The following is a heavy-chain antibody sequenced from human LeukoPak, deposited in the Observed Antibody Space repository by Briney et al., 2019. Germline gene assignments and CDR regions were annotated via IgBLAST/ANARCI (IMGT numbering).Heavy chain of an antibody. CDR3: AKSGNSGLRFAFFY. CDR2: ISGSGGST. V-gene: IGHV3-23*01. CDR1: GLTFSSYA. D-gene: IGHD1-26*01. J-gene: IGHJ4*02. Sequence: GGSLRPSCAASGLTFSSYAMSWVRQAPGKGLEWVSVISGSGGSTYYADSVKGRFTISRDNSKNTLYLQMKSLRAEDTAVYYCAKSGNSGLRFAFFYWGQGTLVTVSS.